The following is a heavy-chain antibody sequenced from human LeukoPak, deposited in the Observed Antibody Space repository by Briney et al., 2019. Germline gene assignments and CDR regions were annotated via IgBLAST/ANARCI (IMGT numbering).Heavy chain of an antibody. V-gene: IGHV3-30*18. CDR1: GFAFSSFG. D-gene: IGHD3-22*01. CDR2: TSYDGNNE. CDR3: AKGFYDSGP. Sequence: GKSLRLSCAASGFAFSSFGMHWVRQAPGKGLEYVALTSYDGNNEYYADSVEGRFTISGDNSKNTVYLQMNSLRVEDTAVYYCAKGFYDSGPWGQGTLVTVSS. J-gene: IGHJ5*02.